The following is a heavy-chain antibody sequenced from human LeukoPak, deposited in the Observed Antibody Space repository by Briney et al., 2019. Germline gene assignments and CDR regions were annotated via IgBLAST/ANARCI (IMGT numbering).Heavy chain of an antibody. CDR1: GYTFTSYG. J-gene: IGHJ4*02. CDR2: ISAYNGNT. CDR3: ARVPEDIVVVPAALPDY. V-gene: IGHV1-18*01. Sequence: SVKVSCKASGYTFTSYGNSWVRQAPGQGLEWMGWISAYNGNTNYAQKLQGRVTMTTDTSTSTAYMELRSLRSDDTAVYYCARVPEDIVVVPAALPDYWGQGTLVTVSS. D-gene: IGHD2-2*01.